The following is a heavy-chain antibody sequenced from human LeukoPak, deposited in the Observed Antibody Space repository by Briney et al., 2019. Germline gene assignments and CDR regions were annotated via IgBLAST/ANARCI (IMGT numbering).Heavy chain of an antibody. CDR2: IYHSGST. J-gene: IGHJ5*02. D-gene: IGHD3-22*01. CDR1: GYSISSGYY. Sequence: SETLSLTCTVSGYSISSGYYWGWIRQPPGQGLEWIGSIYHSGSTYYNPSLKSRVTISVDTSKNQFSLKLSSVTAADTAVYYCARDGVVAINWFDPWGQGTLVTVSS. V-gene: IGHV4-38-2*02. CDR3: ARDGVVAINWFDP.